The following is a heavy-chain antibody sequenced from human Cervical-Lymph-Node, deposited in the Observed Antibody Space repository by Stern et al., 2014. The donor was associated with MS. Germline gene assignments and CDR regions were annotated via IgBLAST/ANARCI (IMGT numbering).Heavy chain of an antibody. J-gene: IGHJ3*02. CDR1: GFTFTSSA. CDR2: IVVGSGNT. D-gene: IGHD3-22*01. Sequence: QLVESGPEVKKPGTSVKVSCKASGFTFTSSAVQWVRQARGQLLEWIGWIVVGSGNTNYPQKFQERVTITRDMSTSTAYMELSSLRSEDTAVYYCAAEPMYYSDSVGAFDIWGQGTMVTVSS. V-gene: IGHV1-58*01. CDR3: AAEPMYYSDSVGAFDI.